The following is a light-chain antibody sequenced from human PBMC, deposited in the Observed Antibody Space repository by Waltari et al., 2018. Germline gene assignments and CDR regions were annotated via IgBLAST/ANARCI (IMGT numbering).Light chain of an antibody. CDR1: QSVSNS. Sequence: EVVFTQSPDTLSLSQGERATLSCRASQSVSNSLAWYRQKPGQAPSLLIYDASKRAAGIPDRFSGSGSGTDFTLTIISLEPEDFAVYYCQLRTGWPMTFGQGTRLEIK. J-gene: IGKJ5*01. V-gene: IGKV3-11*01. CDR3: QLRTGWPMT. CDR2: DAS.